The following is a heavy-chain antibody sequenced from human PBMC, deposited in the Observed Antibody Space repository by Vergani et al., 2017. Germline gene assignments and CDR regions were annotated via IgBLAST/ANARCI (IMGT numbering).Heavy chain of an antibody. D-gene: IGHD2-15*01. V-gene: IGHV4-34*01. CDR3: ARDLLGGWNYYYYGMDV. J-gene: IGHJ6*02. CDR1: GGSFSGYY. CDR2: IYYSGST. Sequence: QVQLQQWGAGLLKPSETLSLTCAVYGGSFSGYYWSWIRQHPGKGLEWIGYIYYSGSTYYNPSLKSRVTISVDTSKNKFSLKLSSVTAADTAVYYCARDLLGGWNYYYYGMDVWGQGTTVTVSS.